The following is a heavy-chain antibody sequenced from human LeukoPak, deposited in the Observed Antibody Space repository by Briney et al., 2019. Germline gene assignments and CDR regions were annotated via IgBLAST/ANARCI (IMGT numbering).Heavy chain of an antibody. CDR3: ARVQVEGRAGLDY. CDR1: GYSFTSYW. Sequence: GESLKISCKGSGYSFTSYWIGWVRQMPGKGLEWMGIIYPGDSDTRYSPSFQGQVTISADKSISTAYLRWSSLKASDTAMYYCARVQVEGRAGLDYWGQGTLVTVSS. J-gene: IGHJ4*02. V-gene: IGHV5-51*01. D-gene: IGHD3-16*01. CDR2: IYPGDSDT.